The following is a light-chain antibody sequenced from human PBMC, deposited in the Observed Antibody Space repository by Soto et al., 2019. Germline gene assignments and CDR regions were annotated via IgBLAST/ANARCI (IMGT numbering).Light chain of an antibody. Sequence: DIQLTQSPSFLSASVGDRVTLTCRASQGISSYLAWYQQKPGKAPKLLIYAASTLQRGVPSRFSGSGFGTDFALTITSLQAEDFATYYCQQLRMYPSTFGGGTKVDIK. CDR1: QGISSY. V-gene: IGKV1-9*01. J-gene: IGKJ4*01. CDR2: AAS. CDR3: QQLRMYPST.